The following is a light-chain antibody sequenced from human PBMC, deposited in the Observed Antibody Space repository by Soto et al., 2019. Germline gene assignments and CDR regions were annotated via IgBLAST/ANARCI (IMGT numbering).Light chain of an antibody. CDR2: EVS. CDR3: TSYVGSDIWV. J-gene: IGLJ3*02. Sequence: QSVLTQPPSASGSPGQSVTISCTGTGSDVGAYKYVSWYQQYPGKAPKLMIYEVSKRPSGVPDRFSGSKSGNTASLTVSGLQAEDEADYYCTSYVGSDIWVFGGGTKVTVL. V-gene: IGLV2-8*01. CDR1: GSDVGAYKY.